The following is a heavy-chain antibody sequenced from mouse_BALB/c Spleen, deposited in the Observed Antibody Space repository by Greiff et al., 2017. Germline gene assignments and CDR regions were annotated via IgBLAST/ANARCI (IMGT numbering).Heavy chain of an antibody. CDR3: ARSGDYYGSSYFDY. CDR2: ISSGSSTI. CDR1: GFTFSSFG. Sequence: EVQLVESGGGLVQPGGSRKLSCAASGFTFSSFGMHWVRQAPEKGLEWVAYISSGSSTIYYADTVKGRFTITRDNPKNTLFLQMTSLRSEDTAMYYCARSGDYYGSSYFDYWGQGTTLTVSS. V-gene: IGHV5-17*02. J-gene: IGHJ2*01. D-gene: IGHD1-1*01.